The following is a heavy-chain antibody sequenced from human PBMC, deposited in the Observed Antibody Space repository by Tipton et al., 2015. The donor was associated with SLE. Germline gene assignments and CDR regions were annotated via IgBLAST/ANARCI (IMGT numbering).Heavy chain of an antibody. CDR2: IYYSGST. Sequence: TLSLTCTVSGGSISSYYWSWTRQPPGKGLEWIGYIYYSGSTNYNPSLKSRVTISVDTSRNQFSLKLSSVTAADTAVYYCARGRITMVRGVIITGFFDLWGRGTLVTVSS. CDR3: ARGRITMVRGVIITGFFDL. CDR1: GGSISSYY. J-gene: IGHJ2*01. D-gene: IGHD3-10*01. V-gene: IGHV4-59*01.